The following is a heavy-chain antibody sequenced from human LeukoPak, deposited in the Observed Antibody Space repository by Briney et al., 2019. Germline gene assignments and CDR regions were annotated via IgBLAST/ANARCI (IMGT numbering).Heavy chain of an antibody. D-gene: IGHD4-17*01. J-gene: IGHJ4*02. V-gene: IGHV3-33*08. CDR2: IWYDGSNK. Sequence: SGGSLRLSCAASGFTFSSYAMSWVRQTPGKGLEWVAVIWYDGSNKYYADSVKGRFTISRDNSKNTLYLQMNSLRAEDTAVYYCAREDYGDYVPFDYWGQGTLVTVSS. CDR3: AREDYGDYVPFDY. CDR1: GFTFSSYA.